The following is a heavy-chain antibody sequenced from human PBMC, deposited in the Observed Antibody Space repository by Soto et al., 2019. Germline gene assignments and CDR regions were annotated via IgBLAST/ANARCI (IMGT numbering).Heavy chain of an antibody. D-gene: IGHD2-15*01. Sequence: GESLKISCKGSGYSFTSYWIGWARQMPGKGLEWMGIIYPGDSDTRYSPSFQGQVTISADKSISTAYLQWSSLKASDTAMYYCARTDLGYCSGGSCYRWFDPWGQGTLVTVSS. CDR2: IYPGDSDT. J-gene: IGHJ5*02. CDR1: GYSFTSYW. CDR3: ARTDLGYCSGGSCYRWFDP. V-gene: IGHV5-51*01.